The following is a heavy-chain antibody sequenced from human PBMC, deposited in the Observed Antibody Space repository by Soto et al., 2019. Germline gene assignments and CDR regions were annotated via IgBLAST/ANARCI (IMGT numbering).Heavy chain of an antibody. J-gene: IGHJ4*02. Sequence: SETLSLTCTVSGGSISSGCYYWSWIRQHPGKGLEWIGYIYYSGSTYYNPSLKSRVTISVDTSKNQFSLKLSSVTAADTAVYYCARAGVGSPFDYWGQGTLVTVSS. CDR2: IYYSGST. D-gene: IGHD3-10*01. CDR3: ARAGVGSPFDY. V-gene: IGHV4-31*03. CDR1: GGSISSGCYY.